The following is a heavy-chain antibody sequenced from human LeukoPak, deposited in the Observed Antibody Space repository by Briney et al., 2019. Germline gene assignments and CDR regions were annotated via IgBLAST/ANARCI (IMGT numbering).Heavy chain of an antibody. J-gene: IGHJ4*02. CDR3: ARHEGYSYAFAY. V-gene: IGHV4-59*08. Sequence: SETLSLTCTVSGGPISSYYWSWIRQPPGKGLEWIGYIYYSGSTNYNPSLKSRVTISADTSKNQFSLKLSSVTAADTAVYFCARHEGYSYAFAYWGQGTLVTVSS. CDR2: IYYSGST. D-gene: IGHD5-18*01. CDR1: GGPISSYY.